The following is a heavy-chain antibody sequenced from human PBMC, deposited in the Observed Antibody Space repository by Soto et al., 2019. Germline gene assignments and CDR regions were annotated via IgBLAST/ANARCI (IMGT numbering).Heavy chain of an antibody. CDR3: ARATDDYGDDYDV. D-gene: IGHD4-17*01. J-gene: IGHJ3*01. V-gene: IGHV4-4*02. Sequence: QMQLQQSGPGLVKPSGTLSLTCTVSGASVTLSHWWTWIRQSPGRGLEWIGQAYHSGSTNYNPSLETRVTISADTSTNQFSLNLTSVTAADTAGYYCARATDDYGDDYDVWGQGTSVTVSS. CDR2: AYHSGST. CDR1: GASVTLSHW.